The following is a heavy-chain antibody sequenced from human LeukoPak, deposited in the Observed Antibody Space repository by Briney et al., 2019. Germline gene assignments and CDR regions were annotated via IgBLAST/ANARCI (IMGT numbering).Heavy chain of an antibody. J-gene: IGHJ4*02. Sequence: NPGGSLRLSCAASGFTFSSYSMNWVRQAPGKGLKWGSSISSSSSYIYYADSVKGRFTISRDNAKNSLYLQMNSLRAEDTAVYYCAREKGYCSSTSCSNYWGQGTLVTVSS. CDR3: AREKGYCSSTSCSNY. CDR2: ISSSSSYI. CDR1: GFTFSSYS. V-gene: IGHV3-21*01. D-gene: IGHD2-2*01.